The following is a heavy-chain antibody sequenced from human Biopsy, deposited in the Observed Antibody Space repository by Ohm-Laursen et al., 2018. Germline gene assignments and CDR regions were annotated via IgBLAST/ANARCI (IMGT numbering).Heavy chain of an antibody. CDR3: ATKLTGYFHH. CDR1: GSTFSNYG. D-gene: IGHD3-9*01. J-gene: IGHJ1*01. CDR2: NIPILGTG. V-gene: IGHV1-69*06. Sequence: SSVKVSCKAPGSTFSNYGVNWVRQAPGQGLEWLGGNIPILGTGNYAQKFQDRVTVAADTSTSTATMELRSLRSDDTAVYYCATKLTGYFHHWGQGTLVSVSS.